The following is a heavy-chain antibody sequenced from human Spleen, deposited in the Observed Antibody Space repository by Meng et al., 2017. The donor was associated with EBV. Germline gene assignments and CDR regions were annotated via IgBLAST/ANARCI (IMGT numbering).Heavy chain of an antibody. V-gene: IGHV1-18*01. D-gene: IGHD2-15*01. CDR2: ISAYNGIT. CDR3: AREVVAALGFDY. CDR1: GYTFTSYG. Sequence: QVHLVQSGAEVKKPGASVKVSCKASGYTFTSYGISWLRQAPGQGLEWMGRISAYNGITNYAQNLQGRVTMTTDTSTSTAYMELRSLRSDDTAVYYCAREVVAALGFDYWGQGTLVTVSS. J-gene: IGHJ4*02.